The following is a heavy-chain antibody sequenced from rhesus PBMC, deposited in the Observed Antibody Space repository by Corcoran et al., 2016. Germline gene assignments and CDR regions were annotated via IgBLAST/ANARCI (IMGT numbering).Heavy chain of an antibody. CDR2: ITSGGTT. J-gene: IGHJ4*01. V-gene: IGHV3-103*01. D-gene: IGHD4-29*01. Sequence: EVQLVESGGGLAKPGGSLRLSCAASGFTFSDYAMHWVRQARGKGREWVSAITSGGTTYYADSVKGRFTISRDNSKHTLSLQMNSLRAEDTAVYYCEAGYSTVVTYYDYWGQGVLVTVSS. CDR1: GFTFSDYA. CDR3: EAGYSTVVTYYDY.